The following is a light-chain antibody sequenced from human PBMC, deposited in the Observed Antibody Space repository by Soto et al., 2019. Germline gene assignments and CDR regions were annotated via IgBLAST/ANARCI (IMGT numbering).Light chain of an antibody. Sequence: DIQMTQSPSSLSASVGDRVTITCRASQSISSYLTWYQQKPGKAPKLLIYAASSLQSGVPPRFSGSGSGTDFTLTISSLQPEDFATYYGQQSYSTPITFGQGTRLEIK. CDR2: AAS. CDR1: QSISSY. J-gene: IGKJ5*01. CDR3: QQSYSTPIT. V-gene: IGKV1-39*01.